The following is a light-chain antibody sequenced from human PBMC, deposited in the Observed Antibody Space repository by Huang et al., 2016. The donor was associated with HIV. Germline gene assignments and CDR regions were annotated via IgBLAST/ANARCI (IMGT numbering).Light chain of an antibody. Sequence: VMMSQPPATLAPSPGDRVTLSCGASQSVNTNLAWYQQNPGQPPRLLIYAASTRATGVPARFAGSGSGTDFTLTVDSLQSDDFAVYYCQQYNKWPPEYTFGQGTMLEIK. CDR3: QQYNKWPPEYT. J-gene: IGKJ2*01. CDR2: AAS. V-gene: IGKV3-15*01. CDR1: QSVNTN.